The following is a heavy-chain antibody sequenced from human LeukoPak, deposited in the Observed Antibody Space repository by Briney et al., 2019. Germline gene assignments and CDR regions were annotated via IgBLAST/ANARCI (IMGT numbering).Heavy chain of an antibody. Sequence: GGSLRLSCAASGFTFSSHSMNWVRQAPGKGLEWVSSISTSSSYIYYADSVKGRFTISRHNAKKSLYLQMNSLRAEDTAVYYCARDREEYCSGGTCTNFDYWGQGTLVTVSS. D-gene: IGHD2-15*01. V-gene: IGHV3-21*01. CDR1: GFTFSSHS. CDR2: ISTSSSYI. CDR3: ARDREEYCSGGTCTNFDY. J-gene: IGHJ4*02.